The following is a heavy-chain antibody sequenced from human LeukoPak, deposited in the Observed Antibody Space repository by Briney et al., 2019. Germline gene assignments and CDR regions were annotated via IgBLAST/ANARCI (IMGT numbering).Heavy chain of an antibody. V-gene: IGHV1-2*02. CDR1: GYTFTGYY. J-gene: IGHJ4*02. D-gene: IGHD3-22*01. Sequence: ASVKVSCKASGYTFTGYYMHWVRQAPGQGLEWMGWINPNSGGTNYAQKFQGRVTMTRDTSISTAYMELSRLRSDDTAVYYCARDLIRVRYYDSSGYPRYGYWGQGTLVTVSS. CDR3: ARDLIRVRYYDSSGYPRYGY. CDR2: INPNSGGT.